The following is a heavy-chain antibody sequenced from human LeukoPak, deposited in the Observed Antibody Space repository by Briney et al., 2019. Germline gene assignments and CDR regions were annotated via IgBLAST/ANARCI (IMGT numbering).Heavy chain of an antibody. CDR2: IKEDGTGK. D-gene: IGHD6-13*01. J-gene: IGHJ6*02. CDR1: GFTFSTYW. CDR3: AREIPQQLVAMDV. Sequence: GGSLRLSCAASGFTFSTYWMSWVRQAPGKGLEWLANIKEDGTGKNHVDSVKGRYTISRDNAKNSLYLQMNGLRAEDTAVYYCAREIPQQLVAMDVWGQGTTVTVSS. V-gene: IGHV3-7*03.